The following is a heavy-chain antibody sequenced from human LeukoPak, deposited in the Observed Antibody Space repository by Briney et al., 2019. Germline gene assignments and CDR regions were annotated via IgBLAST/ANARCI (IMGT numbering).Heavy chain of an antibody. V-gene: IGHV3-30*18. Sequence: PGGSLRLSCAASGFTFSSYGMHWVRQAPGKGLEWVAVISYDGSNKYYADSVKGRFTISRDNSKNTLYLQMNSLRAEDTAVYYCAKVVSYYGSGSYYNGNLGFDYWGQGTLVTVSS. CDR1: GFTFSSYG. D-gene: IGHD3-10*01. CDR2: ISYDGSNK. J-gene: IGHJ4*02. CDR3: AKVVSYYGSGSYYNGNLGFDY.